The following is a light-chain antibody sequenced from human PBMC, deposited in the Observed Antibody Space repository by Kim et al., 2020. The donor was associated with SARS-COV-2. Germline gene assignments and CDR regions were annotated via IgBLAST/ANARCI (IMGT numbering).Light chain of an antibody. CDR2: KAS. J-gene: IGKJ5*01. Sequence: ASVGDRDTITCRASQSIGTWLAWYQQKPGKTPKVLIYKASSLESGVPSRFSGSGTGTEFTLTISSLQTDDFATYYCQQYNSYSITFGQGTRLEIK. V-gene: IGKV1-5*03. CDR1: QSIGTW. CDR3: QQYNSYSIT.